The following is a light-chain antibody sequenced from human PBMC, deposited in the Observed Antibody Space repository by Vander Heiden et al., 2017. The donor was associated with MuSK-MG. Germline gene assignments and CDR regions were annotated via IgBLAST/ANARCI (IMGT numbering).Light chain of an antibody. Sequence: QSALPPPASVSGSPGQSITISCPGTSSDVGGYNYVSWYQQHPGKAPKLMIYDVMNRPSGVSNRFSGSKSGNTASLTISGLQAEDEADYYCSSYTSSSTPVVFGGGTKLTVL. CDR3: SSYTSSSTPVV. V-gene: IGLV2-14*03. CDR2: DVM. J-gene: IGLJ2*01. CDR1: SSDVGGYNY.